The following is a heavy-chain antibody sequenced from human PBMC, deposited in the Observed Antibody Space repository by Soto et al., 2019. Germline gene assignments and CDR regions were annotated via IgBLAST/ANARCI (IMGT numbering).Heavy chain of an antibody. CDR1: GGSISSSNW. J-gene: IGHJ6*02. CDR2: IYHSGST. V-gene: IGHV4-4*02. Sequence: QVQLQESGPGLVKPSGTLSLTCAVSGGSISSSNWWSWVRQPPGKGLEWIGEIYHSGSTNYNPSRKSRVTIPVDKSKNRYSLKLSSVTAADTAVYYCASAYSSSWPNYYYYGMDVWGQGTTVTVSS. CDR3: ASAYSSSWPNYYYYGMDV. D-gene: IGHD6-13*01.